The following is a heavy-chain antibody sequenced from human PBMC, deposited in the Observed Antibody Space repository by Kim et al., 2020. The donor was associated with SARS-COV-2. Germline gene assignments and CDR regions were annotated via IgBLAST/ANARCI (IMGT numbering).Heavy chain of an antibody. Sequence: RLQGRVTMTTDTSTSTAYMGLRSLRSDDTAVYYCAREGSGWYQRYFDYWGQGTLVTVSS. D-gene: IGHD6-19*01. CDR3: AREGSGWYQRYFDY. V-gene: IGHV1-18*01. J-gene: IGHJ4*02.